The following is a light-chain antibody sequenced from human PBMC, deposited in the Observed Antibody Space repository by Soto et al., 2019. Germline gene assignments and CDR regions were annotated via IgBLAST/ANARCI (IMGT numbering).Light chain of an antibody. CDR2: AAS. CDR1: QDLNIN. CDR3: QQYNNWPLT. V-gene: IGKV3-15*01. Sequence: EIVMTQSPDTLSVSPGERATLSCRASQDLNINLAWYQQKPGQAPSVLIYAASTRATGIPARFSGSGAGTEFTLTISSLQSEDFAVYYCQQYNNWPLTFGGGTKVDIK. J-gene: IGKJ4*01.